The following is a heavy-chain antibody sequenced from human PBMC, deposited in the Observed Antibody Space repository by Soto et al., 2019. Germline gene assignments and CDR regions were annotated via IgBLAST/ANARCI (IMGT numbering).Heavy chain of an antibody. CDR2: IYYSGST. CDR1: GGSISSSSYY. Sequence: PSETLSLTCTVSGGSISSSSYYWGWIRQPPGKGLEWIGSIYYSGSTYYNPSLKSRVTISVDTSKNQFSLKLSSVTAADTAVYYCARKQYDFWSGFSRAWFDHWGQGTLVTVSS. J-gene: IGHJ5*02. V-gene: IGHV4-39*01. CDR3: ARKQYDFWSGFSRAWFDH. D-gene: IGHD3-3*01.